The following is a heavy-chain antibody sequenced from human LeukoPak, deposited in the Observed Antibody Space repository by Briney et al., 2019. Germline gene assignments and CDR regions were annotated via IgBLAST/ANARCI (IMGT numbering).Heavy chain of an antibody. J-gene: IGHJ5*02. CDR1: GGSFSGYY. CDR2: VSYSGNT. V-gene: IGHV4-59*01. CDR3: ARGRGFDP. Sequence: SETLSLTCAVYGGSFSGYYWSWIRQPPEKGLEWIGCVSYSGNTNYNPSLKSRVTISVDTSNNQFSLKMSSVTAADTAVYYCARGRGFDPWGQGTLVTVSS.